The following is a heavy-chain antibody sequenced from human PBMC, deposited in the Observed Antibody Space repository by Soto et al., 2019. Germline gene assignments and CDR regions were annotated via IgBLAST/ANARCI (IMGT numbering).Heavy chain of an antibody. CDR3: ARDTGNSFDY. J-gene: IGHJ4*02. Sequence: HVQLVQSGGGLKKPGASVKVSCNTSGYTFNTYFITWVRQAPGQGLEWMGWISPHNGNTNYAEKFQGRVTMTADTITKTAYMELRNLRIDDTAVYYCARDTGNSFDYWGQGTPVTVSS. V-gene: IGHV1-18*01. CDR2: ISPHNGNT. CDR1: GYTFNTYF.